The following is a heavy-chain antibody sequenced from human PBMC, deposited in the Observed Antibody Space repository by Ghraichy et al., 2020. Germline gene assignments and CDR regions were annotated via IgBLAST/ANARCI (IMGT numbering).Heavy chain of an antibody. CDR3: VHRPTHVGTIFGGSMLGWFDP. J-gene: IGHJ5*02. CDR1: GFSLSTRGVG. V-gene: IGHV2-5*01. CDR2: IYWNDDK. Sequence: SGPTLVKPTQTLTLACTFSGFSLSTRGVGVGWIRQPPGEALEWLAVIYWNDDKHYSPSLRNRLTITKDTSKNQVVLTLTDMDPVDTGTYHCVHRPTHVGTIFGGSMLGWFDPWGQGTQVTVSS. D-gene: IGHD3-3*01.